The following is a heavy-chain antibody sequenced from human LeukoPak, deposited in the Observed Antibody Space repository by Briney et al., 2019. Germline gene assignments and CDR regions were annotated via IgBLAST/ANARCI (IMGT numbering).Heavy chain of an antibody. D-gene: IGHD3-22*01. CDR1: GYTFTSYG. CDR2: ISAYNGNT. V-gene: IGHV1-18*01. CDR3: ARDPAQRNYYYDSSGYVYFDY. J-gene: IGHJ4*02. Sequence: ASVKVSCKASGYTFTSYGISWVRQAPGQGLGWMGWISAYNGNTNYVQKLQGRVTMTTDTSTSTAYMELRSLRSDDTAVYYCARDPAQRNYYYDSSGYVYFDYWGQGTLVTVSS.